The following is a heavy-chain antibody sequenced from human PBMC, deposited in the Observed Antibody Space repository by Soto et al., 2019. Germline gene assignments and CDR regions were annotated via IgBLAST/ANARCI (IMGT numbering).Heavy chain of an antibody. CDR2: VVVGSGNT. Sequence: QMQLVQYGPEVKKHGTTVKVSCTASGFTFTSSAVQWVRQTRGQRRERIGWVVVGSGNTNYAQKFQERVTITRDMSTRTAYMELSSQRSEDPAVCYCAAEEGRDCGVGSCYYYYGMDVWGQGTTITVS. CDR1: GFTFTSSA. V-gene: IGHV1-58*01. J-gene: IGHJ6*02. D-gene: IGHD2-15*01. CDR3: AAEEGRDCGVGSCYYYYGMDV.